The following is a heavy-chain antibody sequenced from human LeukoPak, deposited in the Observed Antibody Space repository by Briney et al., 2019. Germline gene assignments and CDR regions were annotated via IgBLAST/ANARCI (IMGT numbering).Heavy chain of an antibody. Sequence: GGSLRLSCSAFGYTFSNYAMHWVRQAPGKGLDWVAFIRYDGSDSYYTDSVKGRFTISRDDSKKTLYLQMNSLRTEDTAVYYCALLGVVIPPDTYDVWGQGTLVTVSS. CDR1: GYTFSNYA. V-gene: IGHV3-30*02. J-gene: IGHJ3*01. CDR2: IRYDGSDS. CDR3: ALLGVVIPPDTYDV. D-gene: IGHD3-3*01.